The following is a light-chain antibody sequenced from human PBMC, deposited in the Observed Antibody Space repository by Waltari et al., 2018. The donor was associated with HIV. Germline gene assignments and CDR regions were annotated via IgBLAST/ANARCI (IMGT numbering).Light chain of an antibody. CDR1: NLRPYS. CDR3: KTRDRSGNLYV. J-gene: IGLJ1*01. V-gene: IGLV3-19*01. CDR2: GKN. Sequence: SSELTQDPAVSVALGQTVKITCQGDNLRPYSASWYQQKPVQAPVLVSYGKNRRPSEIPDRFSSSASRNKAFLTITGAQAEDEAEYYCKTRDRSGNLYVFGTGTTVTVL.